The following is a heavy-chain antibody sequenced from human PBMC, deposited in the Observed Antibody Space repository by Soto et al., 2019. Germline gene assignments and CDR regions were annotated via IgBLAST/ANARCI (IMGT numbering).Heavy chain of an antibody. CDR2: IYHSGST. V-gene: IGHV4-30-2*01. Sequence: ASETLSLTCAVSGGSISSGGFSWSWIRQPPGKGLEWIGYIYHSGSTYYNPSLKSRVTISVDRSKNQFSLKLSSVTAADTAVYYCAYGDYRFDYWGQGTLVTVSS. CDR3: AYGDYRFDY. D-gene: IGHD4-17*01. J-gene: IGHJ4*02. CDR1: GGSISSGGFS.